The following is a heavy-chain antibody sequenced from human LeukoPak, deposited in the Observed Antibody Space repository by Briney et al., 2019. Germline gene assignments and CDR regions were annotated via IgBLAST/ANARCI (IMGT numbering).Heavy chain of an antibody. CDR3: ARVKGCTRFDY. CDR1: GPTVSSIY. Sequence: GGSLRLSCAASGPTVSSIYMSWVRPAPGGGLGWVSVIYSGGSTYSAGSVKGRFTIPRDNSKNTLYLQMNSLRAEDTAVYYCARVKGCTRFDYWGQGTLVTVSS. CDR2: IYSGGST. J-gene: IGHJ4*02. V-gene: IGHV3-53*01. D-gene: IGHD2-8*01.